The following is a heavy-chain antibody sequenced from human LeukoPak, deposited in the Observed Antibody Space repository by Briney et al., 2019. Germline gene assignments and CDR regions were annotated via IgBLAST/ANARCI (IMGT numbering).Heavy chain of an antibody. V-gene: IGHV3-30*02. Sequence: GGSLRLSCAASGFTFSSYGMHWVRQAPGKGLEWVAFIRYDGSNKYYADSVKGRFTISRDNSKNTLYLQMNSLRAEDTAVYCCASIAVAAYDAFDIWGQGTMVTVSS. CDR2: IRYDGSNK. D-gene: IGHD6-19*01. CDR3: ASIAVAAYDAFDI. J-gene: IGHJ3*02. CDR1: GFTFSSYG.